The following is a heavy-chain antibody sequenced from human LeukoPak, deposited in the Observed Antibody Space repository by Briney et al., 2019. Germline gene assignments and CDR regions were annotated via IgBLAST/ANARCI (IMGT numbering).Heavy chain of an antibody. CDR1: GYTFTGYY. D-gene: IGHD3-22*01. J-gene: IGHJ4*02. CDR2: IIPIFGTA. Sequence: ASVKVSCKASGYTFTGYYMHWVRQAPGQGLEWMGGIIPIFGTANYAQKFQGRVTITTDESTSTAYMELSSLRSGDSAVYYCARDLDYYDSSGYYLGYWGQGTLVTVSS. CDR3: ARDLDYYDSSGYYLGY. V-gene: IGHV1-69*05.